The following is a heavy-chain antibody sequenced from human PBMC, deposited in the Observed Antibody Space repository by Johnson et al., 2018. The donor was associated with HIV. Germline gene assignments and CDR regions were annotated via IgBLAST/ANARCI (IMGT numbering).Heavy chain of an antibody. J-gene: IGHJ3*02. D-gene: IGHD4-17*01. V-gene: IGHV3-48*04. CDR1: GFTFDNYG. CDR2: ISSSGSTI. Sequence: VQLVESGGGVVRPGGSLRLSCVVSGFTFDNYGMTWVRQAPGKGLEWVSYISSSGSTIYYADSVKGRFTISRDSAKNSLYLQMNSLRPEDTALYYCAKGTGSTDGDYEDAFDIWGQGTMVTVSS. CDR3: AKGTGSTDGDYEDAFDI.